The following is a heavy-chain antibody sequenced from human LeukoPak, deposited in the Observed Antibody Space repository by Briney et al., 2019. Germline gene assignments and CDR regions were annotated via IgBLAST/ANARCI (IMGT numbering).Heavy chain of an antibody. CDR2: IYYSGST. D-gene: IGHD3-9*01. V-gene: IGHV4-39*07. Sequence: PSETLSLTCTVSGGSISSSSYYWGWIRQPPGKGLEWIGSIYYSGSTYYNPSLKSRVTISVDTSKNQFSLKLSSVTAADTAVYYCARVPSGYDDAFDIWGQGTMVTVSS. CDR3: ARVPSGYDDAFDI. CDR1: GGSISSSSYY. J-gene: IGHJ3*02.